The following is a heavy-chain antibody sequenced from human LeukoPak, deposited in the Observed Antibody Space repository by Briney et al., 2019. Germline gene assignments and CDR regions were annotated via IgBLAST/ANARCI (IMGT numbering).Heavy chain of an antibody. CDR1: GFTLSDYV. D-gene: IGHD1-20*01. V-gene: IGHV3-11*01. J-gene: IGHJ4*02. CDR2: IDPSGSSL. Sequence: PGGSLRLSCAASGFTLSDYVIAWIRQPPGKGLEWVAYIDPSGSSLYYADSVKGRFTVSRDNAKNSLFLHMKSLRAEDSAAYYCARSAYNWNWGQGTLVAVSS. CDR3: ARSAYNWN.